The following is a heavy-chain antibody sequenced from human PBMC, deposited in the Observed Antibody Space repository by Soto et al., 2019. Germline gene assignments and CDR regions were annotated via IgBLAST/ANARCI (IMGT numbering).Heavy chain of an antibody. Sequence: SETLSLTCTVSGGSISSGGYYWSWIRQHPGKGLEWIGYIYYSGSTYYNPSLKSRVTISVDTSKNQFSLKLSSVTAADTAVYYCASGKVGIAVAGTLDYWGQGTLVTLSS. CDR3: ASGKVGIAVAGTLDY. CDR2: IYYSGST. D-gene: IGHD6-19*01. V-gene: IGHV4-31*03. J-gene: IGHJ4*02. CDR1: GGSISSGGYY.